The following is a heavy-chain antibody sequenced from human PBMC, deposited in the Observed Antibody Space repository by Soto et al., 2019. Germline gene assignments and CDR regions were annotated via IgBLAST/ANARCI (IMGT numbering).Heavy chain of an antibody. D-gene: IGHD6-19*01. J-gene: IGHJ6*02. V-gene: IGHV1-3*01. CDR1: GYTFTSYA. Sequence: QVQLVQSGAEVKKPGASVKVSCKASGYTFTSYAMHWVRQAPGQRLEWMGWINAGNGNTKYSQKFQGRVTITRDTDASTAYMELSSLRSEDTAVYYCARDLGQWLGVDNYYYGMDVWGQGTTVTVSS. CDR3: ARDLGQWLGVDNYYYGMDV. CDR2: INAGNGNT.